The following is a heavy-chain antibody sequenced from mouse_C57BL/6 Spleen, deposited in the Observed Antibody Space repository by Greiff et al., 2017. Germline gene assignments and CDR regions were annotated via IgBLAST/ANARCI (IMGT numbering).Heavy chain of an antibody. V-gene: IGHV1-20*01. D-gene: IGHD1-2*01. J-gene: IGHJ3*01. CDR3: ARSGYYGPWFAY. CDR1: GYSFTGYF. CDR2: INPYNGDT. Sequence: EVQLQQSGPELVKPGDSVKISCKASGYSFTGYFMNWVMQSHGKSLEWIGRINPYNGDTFYNQKFKGKATLTVDKSSSTAHMELRSLTSKDSAVYDCARSGYYGPWFAYWGQGTLVTVSA.